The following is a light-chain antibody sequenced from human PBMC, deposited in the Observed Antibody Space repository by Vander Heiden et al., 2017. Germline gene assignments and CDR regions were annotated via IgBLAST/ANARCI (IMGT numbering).Light chain of an antibody. J-gene: IGKJ4*01. CDR1: QSVSSSY. CDR3: QQYGSSPRLT. Sequence: ELVLTPSPGPLSLSPGERATLSCRASQSVSSSYLAWYQQKPGQAPRLLSYGASSRATGIPDRFSGSGSGTDFTLTISRLEPEDFAVYYCQQYGSSPRLTFGGGTKVEIK. V-gene: IGKV3-20*01. CDR2: GAS.